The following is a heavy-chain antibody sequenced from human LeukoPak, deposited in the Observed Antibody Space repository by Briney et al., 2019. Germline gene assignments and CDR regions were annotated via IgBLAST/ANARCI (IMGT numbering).Heavy chain of an antibody. CDR2: IYYSGST. CDR1: GGSISSGGYY. V-gene: IGHV4-31*03. D-gene: IGHD2-2*01. J-gene: IGHJ6*03. Sequence: PSETLSLTCTVSGGSISSGGYYWSWIRQHPGKGLEWIGYIYYSGSTYYNPSLKSRVTISVDTSKNQFSLKLSSVTAADTAVYYCARDHCSSTSCYAGYYMDVWGKGTTVTVS. CDR3: ARDHCSSTSCYAGYYMDV.